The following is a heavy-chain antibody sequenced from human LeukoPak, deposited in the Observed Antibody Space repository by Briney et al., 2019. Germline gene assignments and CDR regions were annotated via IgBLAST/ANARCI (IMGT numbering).Heavy chain of an antibody. CDR1: GYTFSDYY. J-gene: IGHJ4*02. Sequence: ASVKVSCKTSGYTFSDYYIHWIRQAPGQGLEWVGWINPNSGDTDYAQKFQGRVTVTRDTSISTAYMELGRLRSDDTAVYYCARDWEVRGVISTLAFDYWGQGTLVTVSS. D-gene: IGHD3-10*01. V-gene: IGHV1-2*02. CDR3: ARDWEVRGVISTLAFDY. CDR2: INPNSGDT.